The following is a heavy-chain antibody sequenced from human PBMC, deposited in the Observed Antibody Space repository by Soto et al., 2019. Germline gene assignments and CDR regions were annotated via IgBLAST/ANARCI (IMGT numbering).Heavy chain of an antibody. V-gene: IGHV4-39*01. CDR3: ARAQSPEATFDY. Sequence: SETLSLTCTVSGGSISSSSYYWGWIRQPPGKGLEWIGSIYYSGSTYYNPSLKSRVTISVDTSKNQFSLKLSSVTAADTAVYYCARAQSPEATFDYWGQGTLVTVSS. J-gene: IGHJ4*02. CDR1: GGSISSSSYY. CDR2: IYYSGST.